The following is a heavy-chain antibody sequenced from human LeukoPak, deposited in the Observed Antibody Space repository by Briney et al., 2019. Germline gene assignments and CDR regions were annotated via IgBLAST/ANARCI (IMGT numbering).Heavy chain of an antibody. V-gene: IGHV4-30-2*01. CDR1: GGSISSGGYS. Sequence: SQTLSLTCAVSGGSISSGGYSWSWIRQPPGKGLEWIGYIYHSGSTYYNPSLKSRVTISVDTSKNQFSLKLTSVTAADTAVYYCARRSGYNSPFDYWGQGTLVTVSS. CDR3: ARRSGYNSPFDY. CDR2: IYHSGST. J-gene: IGHJ4*02. D-gene: IGHD5-24*01.